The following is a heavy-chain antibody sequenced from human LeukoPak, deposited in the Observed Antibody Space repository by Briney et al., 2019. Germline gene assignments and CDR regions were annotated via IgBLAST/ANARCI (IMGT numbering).Heavy chain of an antibody. D-gene: IGHD6-13*01. J-gene: IGHJ4*02. Sequence: ASVKVSCKASGYTFTNYGITWVRQAPGQGLEWMGWISAYNGNTNYAQKVQGRVTLTTYTSTSTAYMELTRLRSDDTAVYYCARGPLAVAGSPLFYWGQGTLVTVSS. V-gene: IGHV1-18*01. CDR2: ISAYNGNT. CDR3: ARGPLAVAGSPLFY. CDR1: GYTFTNYG.